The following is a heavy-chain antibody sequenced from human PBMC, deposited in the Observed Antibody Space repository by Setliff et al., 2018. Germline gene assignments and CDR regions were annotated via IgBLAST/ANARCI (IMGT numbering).Heavy chain of an antibody. Sequence: SETLSLTCTVSGGSVGSDSHYWGWIRQPAVKGLEWIGHMYASGTAKYNPSLKTRVTISLDTSKNQFSLKLNSVTAADTAVYYCARGVTSGGYWGQSYHYLDVWGKGTTVTVSS. CDR2: MYASGTA. V-gene: IGHV4-61*09. CDR3: ARGVTSGGYWGQSYHYLDV. J-gene: IGHJ6*03. D-gene: IGHD3-22*01. CDR1: GGSVGSDSHY.